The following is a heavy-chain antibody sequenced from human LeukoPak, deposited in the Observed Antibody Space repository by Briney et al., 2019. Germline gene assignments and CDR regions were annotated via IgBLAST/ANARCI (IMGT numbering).Heavy chain of an antibody. V-gene: IGHV3-33*06. Sequence: GGSLRLSCVASGFTFSSYGMHWVRQAPGKGLEWVAVIWYDGSNKYYADSVKGRFTISRDNSKNTLYLQMNSLRAEDTAVYYCAKAISEQWLGFDYWGQGTLVIVSS. J-gene: IGHJ4*02. D-gene: IGHD6-19*01. CDR3: AKAISEQWLGFDY. CDR1: GFTFSSYG. CDR2: IWYDGSNK.